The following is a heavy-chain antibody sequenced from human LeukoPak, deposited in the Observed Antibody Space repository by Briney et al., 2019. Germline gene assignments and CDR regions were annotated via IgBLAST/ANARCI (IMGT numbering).Heavy chain of an antibody. CDR1: GGSFSGYY. D-gene: IGHD2-15*01. CDR3: ARGDYCSGGSCYSPPFDY. Sequence: SETLSLTCAVYGGSFSGYYWSWIRQPPGKGLEWIGEINHSGSTNYNPSLTSRVTISVDTSKNQFSLKLSSVTAADTAVYYCARGDYCSGGSCYSPPFDYWGQGTLVTVSS. V-gene: IGHV4-34*01. CDR2: INHSGST. J-gene: IGHJ4*02.